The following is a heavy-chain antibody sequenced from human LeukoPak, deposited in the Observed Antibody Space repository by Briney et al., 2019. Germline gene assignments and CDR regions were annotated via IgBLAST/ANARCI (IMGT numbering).Heavy chain of an antibody. D-gene: IGHD3-10*01. CDR1: GFTFSTSW. CDR2: IKSDGSST. J-gene: IGHJ4*02. CDR3: ARGGSPFY. V-gene: IGHV3-74*01. Sequence: PGGSLRLSCEASGFTFSTSWMHWVRQAPGKGLVWVSRIKSDGSSTNYADSVKGRVTIFRDNAKNMLYLQMTRLRAEDTAVYYCARGGSPFYWGQGTLVTVSS.